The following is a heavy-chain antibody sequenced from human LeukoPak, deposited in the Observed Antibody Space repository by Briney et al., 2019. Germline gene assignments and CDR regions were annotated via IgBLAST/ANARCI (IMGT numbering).Heavy chain of an antibody. CDR3: AKGDGTEWGLFDY. CDR2: ISYDGSNK. J-gene: IGHJ4*02. CDR1: GFTFSSYG. D-gene: IGHD2-8*02. Sequence: PGGSLRLSCAASGFTFSSYGMHWVRQAPGKGLEWVAVISYDGSNKYYADSVKGRFTISRDNSKNTLYLQMNSLRAEDTAVYYCAKGDGTEWGLFDYWGQGTLVTVSS. V-gene: IGHV3-30*18.